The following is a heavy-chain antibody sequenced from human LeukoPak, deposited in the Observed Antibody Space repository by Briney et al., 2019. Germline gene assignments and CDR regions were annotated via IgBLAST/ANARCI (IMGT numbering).Heavy chain of an antibody. Sequence: ASVKVSCKASGGTFSSYAISWVRQAPGQGLEWMGWINPNSGGTNYAQKFQGRVTMTRDTAISTAYMELSRLRSDDTAVYYCARVGGDYVLGYYYYMDVWGKGTTVTISS. CDR3: ARVGGDYVLGYYYYMDV. CDR2: INPNSGGT. J-gene: IGHJ6*03. CDR1: GGTFSSYA. D-gene: IGHD4-17*01. V-gene: IGHV1-2*02.